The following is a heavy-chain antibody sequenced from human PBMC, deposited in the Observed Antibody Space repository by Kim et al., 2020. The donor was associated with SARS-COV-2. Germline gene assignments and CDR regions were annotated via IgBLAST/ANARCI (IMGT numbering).Heavy chain of an antibody. CDR3: AREPDILTGYVGVYWYFDL. D-gene: IGHD3-9*01. Sequence: GRFTISRDNAKNSLYLQMNSLRAEDTAVYYCAREPDILTGYVGVYWYFDLWGRGTLVTVSS. J-gene: IGHJ2*01. V-gene: IGHV3-11*06.